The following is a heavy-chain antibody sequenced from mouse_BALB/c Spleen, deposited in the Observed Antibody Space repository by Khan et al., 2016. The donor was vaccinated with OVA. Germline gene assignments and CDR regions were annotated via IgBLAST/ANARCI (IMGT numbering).Heavy chain of an antibody. J-gene: IGHJ4*01. CDR1: GYSFTGYN. D-gene: IGHD1-1*01. Sequence: VQLKESGPELEKPGTSVKISCKASGYSFTGYNMNWVKQSNGKNLEWIGNIDPYYGTTSYNQKFKGKATLTVDTSSSTAYMQLKSLTSDDSAIYDCARGHGYYYPMDFWGQGTSVTVSS. CDR3: ARGHGYYYPMDF. V-gene: IGHV1-39*01. CDR2: IDPYYGTT.